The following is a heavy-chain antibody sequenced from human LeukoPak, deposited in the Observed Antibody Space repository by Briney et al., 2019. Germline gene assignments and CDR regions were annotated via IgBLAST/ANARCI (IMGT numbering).Heavy chain of an antibody. J-gene: IGHJ6*02. V-gene: IGHV4-34*01. Sequence: SETLSLTCAVYGGSFSGYYWSWIRQPPGKGLEWIGEINHSGSTNYNPSLKSRVTISVDTSKNQFSLELSSVTAADTAVYYCARGTSLYSGYRVYGMDVWGQGTTVTVSS. CDR2: INHSGST. CDR3: ARGTSLYSGYRVYGMDV. D-gene: IGHD5-12*01. CDR1: GGSFSGYY.